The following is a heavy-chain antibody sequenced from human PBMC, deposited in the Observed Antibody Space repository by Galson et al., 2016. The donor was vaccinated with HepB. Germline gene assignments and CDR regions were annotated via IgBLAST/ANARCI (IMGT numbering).Heavy chain of an antibody. CDR3: ARRFRYTYGPPYGMDV. CDR2: IYYSGST. D-gene: IGHD5-18*01. J-gene: IGHJ6*02. V-gene: IGHV4-39*01. Sequence: SETLSLTCTVSGGSISSSSYYWGWIRQPPGKGLEWIGSIYYSGSTYYNPSLQSRVTISVDTSKNQFSPKMSSVTAADTAVHYCARRFRYTYGPPYGMDVWGQGTTVTVSS. CDR1: GGSISSSSYY.